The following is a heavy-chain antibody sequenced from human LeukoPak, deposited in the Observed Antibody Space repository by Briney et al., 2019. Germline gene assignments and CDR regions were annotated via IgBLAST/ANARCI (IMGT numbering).Heavy chain of an antibody. J-gene: IGHJ4*02. CDR2: IDTDGSSK. D-gene: IGHD3-3*01. Sequence: GGSLRLSCAASGFTFSSYWMYWVRQAPGKGLVWVSRIDTDGSSKSYADSVKGRFTISRDNAKNSLYLQMNSLRAEDTAVYYCARDHWSGPYYFDYWGQGTLVTVSS. CDR3: ARDHWSGPYYFDY. V-gene: IGHV3-74*01. CDR1: GFTFSSYW.